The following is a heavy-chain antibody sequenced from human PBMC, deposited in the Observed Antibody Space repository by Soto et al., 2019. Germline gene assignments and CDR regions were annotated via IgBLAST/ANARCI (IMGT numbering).Heavy chain of an antibody. V-gene: IGHV4-61*01. D-gene: IGHD6-13*01. CDR3: ARARDGYFDY. Sequence: QVQLQESGPGLVKPSETLSLTCTVSGGSVSSGSYYWSWIRQPPGKGLEWIGYIYYSGSTNYNPSPKSRVTISVDTSKNQFSLKLSSVTAADTAVYYCARARDGYFDYWGQGTLVTVSS. J-gene: IGHJ4*02. CDR1: GGSVSSGSYY. CDR2: IYYSGST.